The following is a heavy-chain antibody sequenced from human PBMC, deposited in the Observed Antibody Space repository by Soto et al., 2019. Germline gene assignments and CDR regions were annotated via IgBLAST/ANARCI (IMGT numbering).Heavy chain of an antibody. Sequence: PSETLSLTCTVYGGSISSYYWSWIRQPPGKGLEWIGYIYYSGSTNYNPSLKSRVTISVDTSKNQFSLKLSSVTAADTAVYYCARDLGYGDFDYWGQETLVTVSS. D-gene: IGHD1-1*01. CDR1: GGSISSYY. J-gene: IGHJ4*02. CDR2: IYYSGST. V-gene: IGHV4-59*01. CDR3: ARDLGYGDFDY.